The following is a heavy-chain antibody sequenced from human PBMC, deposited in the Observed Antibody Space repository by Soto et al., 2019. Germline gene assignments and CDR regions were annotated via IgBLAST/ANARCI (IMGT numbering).Heavy chain of an antibody. CDR3: AKNAMSTVTRRGQYFDS. CDR2: IGGGTGAT. V-gene: IGHV3-23*01. J-gene: IGHJ4*02. Sequence: EVQLLESGGGLVQPGGSLRLSCAASGFTFNTYAMSWVRQAPREGLEWVSGIGGGTGATYNADSVKGRFIISRDNSKNTLYLQMNNLRVEDTAVYYCAKNAMSTVTRRGQYFDSWGQGTLVTVSS. D-gene: IGHD4-17*01. CDR1: GFTFNTYA.